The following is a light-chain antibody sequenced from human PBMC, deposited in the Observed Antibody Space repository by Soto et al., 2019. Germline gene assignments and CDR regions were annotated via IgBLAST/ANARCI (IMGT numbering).Light chain of an antibody. J-gene: IGLJ2*01. CDR2: DVN. CDR3: TSYASGSSHVV. V-gene: IGLV2-14*01. CDR1: SSDIGGYDY. Sequence: QSALTQPASVSGSPGQSITLSCTGTSSDIGGYDYVSWYQRHPGKAPKLIIYDVNNRPSGVSNRFSGSKSGNTAYLTISGFEAEDEADYYCTSYASGSSHVVFGGGTKLTVL.